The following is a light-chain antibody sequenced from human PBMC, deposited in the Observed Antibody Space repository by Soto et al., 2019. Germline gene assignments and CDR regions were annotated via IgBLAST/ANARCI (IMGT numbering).Light chain of an antibody. CDR3: QQSCSSSYT. V-gene: IGKV3-20*01. CDR2: GAS. J-gene: IGKJ2*01. CDR1: QSVSSSY. Sequence: ELVLTQSPGTLSLSPGEIATLSCRASQSVSSSYLAWYQQKPGQAPRLLIYGASNRATGIPDRFSGSESGTHFTLTISRLEHEDFEVYYCQQSCSSSYTFGHGTQRAIK.